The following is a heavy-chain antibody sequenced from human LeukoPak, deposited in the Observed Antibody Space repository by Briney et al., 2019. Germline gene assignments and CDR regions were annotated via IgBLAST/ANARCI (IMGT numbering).Heavy chain of an antibody. CDR3: ARHRLYGEFYFDQ. Sequence: ASVKLSCKASRYTFTDYYIHWVRQAPGQGLEWRGWVNPNSGGTNYAQNFQGRVTMTRDTSISTAYMELSRLTSDDTAMYYCARHRLYGEFYFDQWGQGTLVTVSS. D-gene: IGHD4-17*01. V-gene: IGHV1-2*02. CDR2: VNPNSGGT. CDR1: RYTFTDYY. J-gene: IGHJ4*02.